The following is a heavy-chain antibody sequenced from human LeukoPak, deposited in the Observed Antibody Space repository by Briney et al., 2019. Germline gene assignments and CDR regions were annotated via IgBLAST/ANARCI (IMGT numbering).Heavy chain of an antibody. V-gene: IGHV3-23*01. D-gene: IGHD1-26*01. CDR1: GFTFSSYA. J-gene: IGHJ6*02. CDR3: AKDVRVGGGGMDV. Sequence: GGSLRLSCAASGFTFSSYAMSWVRQAPGKGLEWVSGISGSGGSTYYADSVKGRFTISRHNSKNTLYLQMNSLRAEDTAVYYCAKDVRVGGGGMDVWGQGTPVTVSS. CDR2: ISGSGGST.